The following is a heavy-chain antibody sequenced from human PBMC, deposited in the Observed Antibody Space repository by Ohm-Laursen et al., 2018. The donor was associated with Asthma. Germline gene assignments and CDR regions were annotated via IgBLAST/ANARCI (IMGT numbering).Heavy chain of an antibody. Sequence: GSLRLSCAAFGFTFSSYAMSWVRQAPGRGLEWVSAISGSGGSTYYADSVKGRFTISRDNSKNTLYLQMHSLRGVDTAVYYCAKEVSGWGTFDYWGQGTLVTVSS. CDR2: ISGSGGST. J-gene: IGHJ4*02. CDR3: AKEVSGWGTFDY. CDR1: GFTFSSYA. D-gene: IGHD6-19*01. V-gene: IGHV3-23*01.